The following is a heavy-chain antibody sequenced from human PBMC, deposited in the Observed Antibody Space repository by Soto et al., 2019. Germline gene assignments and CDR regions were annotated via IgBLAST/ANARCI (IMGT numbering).Heavy chain of an antibody. CDR3: ARERPDGARLDP. D-gene: IGHD6-6*01. Sequence: PSETLSLTCTVSGGSISSSSYYWGWIRQPPGKGLEWIGYIYHSGSTYYNPSLKSRLTISVDTSKNQFSLKLSSVTAADTAVYYCARERPDGARLDPWGQGTLVTVSS. CDR2: IYHSGST. J-gene: IGHJ5*02. CDR1: GGSISSSSYY. V-gene: IGHV4-39*07.